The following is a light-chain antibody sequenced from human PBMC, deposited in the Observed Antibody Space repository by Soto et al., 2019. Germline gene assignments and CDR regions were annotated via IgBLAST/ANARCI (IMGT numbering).Light chain of an antibody. CDR1: QTILTN. Sequence: EIVLTQSPATLSLSPGERATLSCRASQTILTNLAWYQQKPGQTPRLLVYGASTRATGIQARFSGSGSGTEFTLTISSLQSEDFAVYYCQQYNNWPITFGQGTRLEIK. V-gene: IGKV3-15*01. CDR2: GAS. J-gene: IGKJ5*01. CDR3: QQYNNWPIT.